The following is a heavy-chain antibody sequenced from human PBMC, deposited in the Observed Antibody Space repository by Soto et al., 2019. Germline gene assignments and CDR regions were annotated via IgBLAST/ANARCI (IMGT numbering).Heavy chain of an antibody. Sequence: TLSLTCAVYGGSFSGYYWSWIRQPPGKGLEWIGYIYYSGSTNYNPSLKSRVTISVDTSKNQFSLKLSSVTAADTAVYYCASERVAPSYFDYWGQGTLVTVSS. CDR2: IYYSGST. CDR3: ASERVAPSYFDY. J-gene: IGHJ4*02. V-gene: IGHV4-59*01. D-gene: IGHD5-12*01. CDR1: GGSFSGYY.